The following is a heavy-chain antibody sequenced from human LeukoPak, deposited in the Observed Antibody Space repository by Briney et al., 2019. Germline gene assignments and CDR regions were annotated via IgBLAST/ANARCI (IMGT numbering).Heavy chain of an antibody. Sequence: GASVKVSCKASGYTFTGYYMHWVRQAPGQGLEWRGWINPNSGGTNYAQKFQGRVTMTRDTSISTAYMELSRLRSDDTAVYYCARLSRRGGKPSFDYWGQGTLVTVSS. V-gene: IGHV1-2*02. D-gene: IGHD3-16*01. J-gene: IGHJ4*02. CDR1: GYTFTGYY. CDR3: ARLSRRGGKPSFDY. CDR2: INPNSGGT.